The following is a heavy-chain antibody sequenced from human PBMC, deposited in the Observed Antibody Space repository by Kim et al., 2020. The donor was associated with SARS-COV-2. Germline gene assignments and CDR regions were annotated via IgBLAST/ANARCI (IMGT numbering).Heavy chain of an antibody. CDR2: VSSDGRNK. CDR1: GFTFSNYA. J-gene: IGHJ4*02. D-gene: IGHD7-27*01. CDR3: ARLPPALGFDF. V-gene: IGHV3-30*04. Sequence: GGSLRLSCAASGFTFSNYAIHWVRQAPGKGLEWVAVVSSDGRNKFYADSVKGRFTISRDNSKNVQYLEMNSLRPEDTALYYCARLPPALGFDFWGQGTLVTVSS.